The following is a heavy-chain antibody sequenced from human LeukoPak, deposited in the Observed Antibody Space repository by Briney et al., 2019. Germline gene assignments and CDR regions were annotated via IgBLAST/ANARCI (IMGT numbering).Heavy chain of an antibody. CDR2: ISTYNGDT. CDR3: ARGSSDFDH. J-gene: IGHJ4*02. D-gene: IGHD6-13*01. V-gene: IGHV1-18*01. Sequence: ASVKVSFKASGYNFTNHDVSWVRQAPGQGLEWMGWISTYNGDTEYAEKLQGRVTMTTDISTRTAYMELRSLRSDDTAVYYCARGSSDFDHWGQGTLVTVSS. CDR1: GYNFTNHD.